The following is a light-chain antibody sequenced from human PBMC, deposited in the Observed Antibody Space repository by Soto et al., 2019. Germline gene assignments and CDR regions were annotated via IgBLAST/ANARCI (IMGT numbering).Light chain of an antibody. CDR3: HQANSFPLT. CDR2: AAS. J-gene: IGKJ4*01. CDR1: QDINTW. V-gene: IGKV1-12*01. Sequence: DIPMTQSPSSVSASVGDTVTITCRASQDINTWLAWYQQKPGKAPKLLIYAASTLQSGVPSRFSGSGSGTNFTLTISSLQPEDFATYYCHQANSFPLTFGGGTKVEI.